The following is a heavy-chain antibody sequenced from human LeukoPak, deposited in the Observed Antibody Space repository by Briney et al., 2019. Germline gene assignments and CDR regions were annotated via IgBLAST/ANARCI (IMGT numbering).Heavy chain of an antibody. J-gene: IGHJ4*02. D-gene: IGHD6-19*01. CDR1: GFTFSSYG. CDR2: IWYDGSNK. CDR3: ARDYWNIAVAGNGFDY. Sequence: GWSLRLSCAASGFTFSSYGMHWVRQAPGKGLEWVAVIWYDGSNKYYADSVKGRFTISRDNSKNTLYLQMNSLRAEDTAVYYCARDYWNIAVAGNGFDYWGQGTLVTVSS. V-gene: IGHV3-33*01.